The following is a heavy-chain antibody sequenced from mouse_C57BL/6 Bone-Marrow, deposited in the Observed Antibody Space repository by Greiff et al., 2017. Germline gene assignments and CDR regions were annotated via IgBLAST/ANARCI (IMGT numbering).Heavy chain of an antibody. J-gene: IGHJ4*01. D-gene: IGHD3-2*02. V-gene: IGHV14-4*01. CDR1: GFNINDVY. Sequence: EVQRVESWAELVRPGASVKLFCPAFGFNINDVYMHRVKQRPEQGLEWVGWIDPENGETEYPSKFQGKATIPADTASSTAYLQISSLSSEDTAVCYCTTTAQATSMDYWGQGTSVTVAS. CDR3: TTTAQATSMDY. CDR2: IDPENGET.